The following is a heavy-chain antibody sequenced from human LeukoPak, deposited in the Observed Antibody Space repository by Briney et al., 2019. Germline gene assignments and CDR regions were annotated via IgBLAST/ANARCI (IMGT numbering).Heavy chain of an antibody. J-gene: IGHJ3*02. V-gene: IGHV4-39*07. CDR1: GGSISSSSYY. CDR2: IYYSGST. CDR3: ARAPPLKKYCSSTSGYKGDAFDI. D-gene: IGHD2-2*02. Sequence: PSETPSLTCTVSGGSISSSSYYWGWIRQPPGKGLEWIGSIYYSGSTYYNPSLKSRVPISVETSKNQFSLKLSSVTAADTAVHYCARAPPLKKYCSSTSGYKGDAFDIWGQGKMVTVSS.